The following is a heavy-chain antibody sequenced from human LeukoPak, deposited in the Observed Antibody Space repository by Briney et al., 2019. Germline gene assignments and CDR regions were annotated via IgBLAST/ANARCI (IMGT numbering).Heavy chain of an antibody. V-gene: IGHV4-39*07. CDR2: IYYSGST. CDR3: ARDDYSVGDFDY. CDR1: GGSISSSSYY. D-gene: IGHD2-21*01. J-gene: IGHJ4*02. Sequence: PSETLSLTCTVSGGSISSSSYYWGWIRQPPGKGLEWIGSIYYSGSTYYNPSLKSRVTISVDTSKNQFSLKLSSVTAADTAVYYCARDDYSVGDFDYWGQGTLVTVSS.